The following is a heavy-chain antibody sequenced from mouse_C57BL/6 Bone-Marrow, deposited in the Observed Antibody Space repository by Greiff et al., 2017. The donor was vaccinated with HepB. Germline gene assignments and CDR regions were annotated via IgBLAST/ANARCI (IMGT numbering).Heavy chain of an antibody. Sequence: EVQGVESGGGLVQPKGSLKLSCAASGFSFNTYAMNWVRQAPGKGLEWVARIRSKSNNYATYYADSVKDRFTISRDDSESMLYLQMNNLKTEDTAMYYCVRHDGYLFAYWGQGTLVTVSA. D-gene: IGHD2-3*01. CDR2: IRSKSNNYAT. CDR3: VRHDGYLFAY. V-gene: IGHV10-1*01. J-gene: IGHJ3*01. CDR1: GFSFNTYA.